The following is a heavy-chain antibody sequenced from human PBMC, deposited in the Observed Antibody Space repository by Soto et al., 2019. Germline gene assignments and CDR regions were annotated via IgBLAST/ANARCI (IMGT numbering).Heavy chain of an antibody. CDR3: AKESQATKWEVDAIDI. Sequence: GGSLRLSCAASGFTFTNYAMSWVRQAPGKGLEWVSAINDSGNKTYYADSVRGRFTISRDNSRNTLYVQMNSLRAEDTAVYYCAKESQATKWEVDAIDIWGQGTMVTVSS. D-gene: IGHD1-26*01. J-gene: IGHJ3*02. CDR1: GFTFTNYA. V-gene: IGHV3-23*01. CDR2: INDSGNKT.